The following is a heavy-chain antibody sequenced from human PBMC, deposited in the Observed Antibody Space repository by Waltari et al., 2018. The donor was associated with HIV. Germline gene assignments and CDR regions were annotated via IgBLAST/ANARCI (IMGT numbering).Heavy chain of an antibody. Sequence: QVQLQQSGPGLVTPSQTLSLTCTVYGGSISSADYYWNWIRQHPGKGLEWIGYIFYSGSTYYNPSLKSRVTISVDTSKNQFSLKLNSVTAADTAVYYCARGDGDRPRRSVDVWGQGTTVTVSS. J-gene: IGHJ6*02. CDR2: IFYSGST. CDR3: ARGDGDRPRRSVDV. V-gene: IGHV4-31*03. CDR1: GGSISSADYY.